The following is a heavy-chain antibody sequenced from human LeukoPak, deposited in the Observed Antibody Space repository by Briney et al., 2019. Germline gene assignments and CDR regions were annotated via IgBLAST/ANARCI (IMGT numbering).Heavy chain of an antibody. Sequence: PGGSLRLSCAASGFTFSSYSMNWVRRAPGKGLEWVSSISSSSSYIYYADSVKGRFTISRDNAKNSLYLQMNSLRAEDTAVYYCARYRDYDSDAFDIWGQGTMVTVSS. V-gene: IGHV3-21*01. CDR3: ARYRDYDSDAFDI. D-gene: IGHD3-22*01. J-gene: IGHJ3*02. CDR2: ISSSSSYI. CDR1: GFTFSSYS.